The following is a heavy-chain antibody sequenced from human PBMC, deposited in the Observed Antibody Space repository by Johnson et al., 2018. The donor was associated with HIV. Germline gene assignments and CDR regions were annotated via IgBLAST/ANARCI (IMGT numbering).Heavy chain of an antibody. CDR1: GFTFSSYA. V-gene: IGHV3-33*05. Sequence: QVQLVESGGGVVQPGRSLRLSCAASGFTFSSYAMHWVRQAPGKGLEWVAVISYDGSNKYYADSVKGRFTISRDNSKNTLYLQMNSLRAEDTAVYYCARGSITRIRGVIGFDVWGQGTMVTVSS. J-gene: IGHJ3*01. CDR3: ARGSITRIRGVIGFDV. CDR2: ISYDGSNK. D-gene: IGHD3-10*01.